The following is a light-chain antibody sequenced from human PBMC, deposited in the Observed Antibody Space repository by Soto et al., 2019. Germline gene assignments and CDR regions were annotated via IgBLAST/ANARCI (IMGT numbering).Light chain of an antibody. Sequence: DIPMTQSPSSLSASVGDRVAITCQASQDISNYVNWYQQKPGKAPKLLIYDASNLETGVPSRFSRSGSGTDFTITISRLQPEDIASYYCQQYDNLPLALTFGGGTKVEIK. CDR1: QDISNY. CDR2: DAS. V-gene: IGKV1-33*01. J-gene: IGKJ4*01. CDR3: QQYDNLPLALT.